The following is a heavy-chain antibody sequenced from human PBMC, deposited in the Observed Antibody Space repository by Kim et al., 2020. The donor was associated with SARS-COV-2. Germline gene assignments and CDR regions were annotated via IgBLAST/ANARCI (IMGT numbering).Heavy chain of an antibody. CDR2: ISGSGGST. D-gene: IGHD3-22*01. CDR3: AKDLNALYQDSSGYYPGGFDY. CDR1: GFTFSSYA. J-gene: IGHJ4*02. V-gene: IGHV3-23*01. Sequence: GGSLRLSCAASGFTFSSYAMSWVRQAPGKGLEWVSAISGSGGSTYYADSVKGRFTIARDNSKNMLYLQRNSLSAEDAAVYYCAKDLNALYQDSSGYYPGGFDYWGQGTLVTVSS.